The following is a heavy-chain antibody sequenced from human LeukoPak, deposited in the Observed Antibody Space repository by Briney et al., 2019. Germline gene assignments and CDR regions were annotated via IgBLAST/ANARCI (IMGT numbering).Heavy chain of an antibody. Sequence: GGSLRLSCAGTGFTFSVYGMNWVRQAPGKGLEWVSSISNSGATIYYADSVKGRFTISRDNSKNTLYLQMNSLRAEDTAIYFCAKDKCGAFCGGDWGQGTLVTVSS. V-gene: IGHV3-23*01. J-gene: IGHJ4*02. CDR3: AKDKCGAFCGGD. D-gene: IGHD2-21*01. CDR1: GFTFSVYG. CDR2: ISNSGATI.